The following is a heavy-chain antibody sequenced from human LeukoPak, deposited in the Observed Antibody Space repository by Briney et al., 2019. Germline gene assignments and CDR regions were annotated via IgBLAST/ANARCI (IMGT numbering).Heavy chain of an antibody. CDR2: IRSKANSYAT. CDR3: TRPHYDSSGYYYASNY. CDR1: GFTFSGSA. Sequence: GGSLRLSCAASGFTFSGSAMHWVRQASGKGLEWVGRIRSKANSYATAYAASVKGRFTISRDDSKNTAYLQMNSLKTEDTAVYYCTRPHYDSSGYYYASNYWGQGTLVTVSS. D-gene: IGHD3-22*01. V-gene: IGHV3-73*01. J-gene: IGHJ4*02.